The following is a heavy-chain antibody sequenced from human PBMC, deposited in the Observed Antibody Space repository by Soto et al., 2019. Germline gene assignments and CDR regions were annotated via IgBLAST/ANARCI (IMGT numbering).Heavy chain of an antibody. J-gene: IGHJ4*02. CDR2: IYYSGST. CDR1: GGSISSGGYY. D-gene: IGHD5-12*01. V-gene: IGHV4-31*03. CDR3: ARDATTMETSKGL. Sequence: QVQLLESGPGLVKPSQTLSLTCTVSGGSISSGGYYWSWIRQHPGKGLEWIGYIYYSGSTYCNPSLKSRVTVPVDTSKNQFSRKLSSVTAADTAVYYCARDATTMETSKGLWGQGTLVTVSS.